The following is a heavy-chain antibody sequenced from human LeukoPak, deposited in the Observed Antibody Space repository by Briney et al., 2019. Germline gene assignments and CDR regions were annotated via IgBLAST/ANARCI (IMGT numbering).Heavy chain of an antibody. V-gene: IGHV3-9*01. CDR3: AKDRRVAVAGTGYFQH. CDR2: ISWNSGSI. CDR1: GFTFDDYA. D-gene: IGHD6-19*01. Sequence: PGGSLRLALAASGFTFDDYAMHWVRQAPGKGLEWGSGISWNSGSIGYADSVKGRFTISRDNAKNSLYLQMNSLRAEDTALYYCAKDRRVAVAGTGYFQHWGQGTLVTVSS. J-gene: IGHJ1*01.